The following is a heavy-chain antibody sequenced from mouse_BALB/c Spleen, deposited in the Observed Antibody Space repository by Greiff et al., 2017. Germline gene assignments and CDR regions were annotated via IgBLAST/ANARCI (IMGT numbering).Heavy chain of an antibody. Sequence: VQLKQTGPELVKPGASVKISCKASGYSFTDYIMLWVKQSHGKSLEWIGNINPYYGSTSYNLKFKGKATLTVDKSSSTAYMQLNSLTSEDSAVYYCARSDYGYVDYAMDYWGQGTSVTVSS. J-gene: IGHJ4*01. V-gene: IGHV1-39*01. CDR3: ARSDYGYVDYAMDY. CDR2: INPYYGST. CDR1: GYSFTDYI. D-gene: IGHD1-2*01.